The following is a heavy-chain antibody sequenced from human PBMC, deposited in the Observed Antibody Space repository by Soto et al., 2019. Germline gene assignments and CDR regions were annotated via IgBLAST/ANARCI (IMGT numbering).Heavy chain of an antibody. CDR2: IYYSGST. D-gene: IGHD5-18*01. V-gene: IGHV4-39*01. CDR3: ARHITSYGCYYFDY. J-gene: IGHJ4*02. CDR1: GGSISSSSYY. Sequence: SETLSLTCTVSGGSISSSSYYWGWIRQPPGKGLEWIGRIYYSGSTYYNPSIKRRVTRSGDKCKNQFSLKLSSVTAADTAVYYCARHITSYGCYYFDYWGQGTLVTVSS.